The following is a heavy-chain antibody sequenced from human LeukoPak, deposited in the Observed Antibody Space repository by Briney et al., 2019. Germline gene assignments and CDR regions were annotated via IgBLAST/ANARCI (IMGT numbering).Heavy chain of an antibody. D-gene: IGHD6-13*01. CDR1: GFTFDDYA. J-gene: IGHJ4*02. Sequence: PGGSLRLSCAASGFTFDDYAMHWVRQAPGKGLEWVSGICCDSGSIGYADSVKGRFTISRDNAKNSLYLQMNSLRAEDTALYYCAKDIAAAATYYFDYWGQGTLVTVSS. CDR2: ICCDSGSI. V-gene: IGHV3-9*01. CDR3: AKDIAAAATYYFDY.